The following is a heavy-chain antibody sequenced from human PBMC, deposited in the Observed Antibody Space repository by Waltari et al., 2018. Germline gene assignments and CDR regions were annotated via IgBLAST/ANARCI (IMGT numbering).Heavy chain of an antibody. CDR1: GYSISSGYY. Sequence: QVQLQESGPGLVKPSETLSLPCTVSGYSISSGYYWGWLRQPPGKGLEWIGSIYHSGSTYYNPSLKSRVTISVDTSKNQFSLKLSSVTAADTAVYYCAGQSSSWSPEDWFDPWGQGTLVTVSS. J-gene: IGHJ5*02. V-gene: IGHV4-38-2*02. CDR3: AGQSSSWSPEDWFDP. CDR2: IYHSGST. D-gene: IGHD6-13*01.